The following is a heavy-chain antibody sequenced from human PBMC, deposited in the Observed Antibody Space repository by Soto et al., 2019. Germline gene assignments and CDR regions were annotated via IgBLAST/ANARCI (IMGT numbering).Heavy chain of an antibody. CDR3: ALSGPAAIRPSYAFDI. Sequence: PGESLKISCKGSGYSFTSYWIGWVRQMPGKGLEWMGIIYPGDSDTRYSPSFQGQVTISADKSISTAYLQWSSLKASDTAMYYCALSGPAAIRPSYAFDIWGQGTMVTVSS. D-gene: IGHD2-2*01. V-gene: IGHV5-51*01. J-gene: IGHJ3*02. CDR1: GYSFTSYW. CDR2: IYPGDSDT.